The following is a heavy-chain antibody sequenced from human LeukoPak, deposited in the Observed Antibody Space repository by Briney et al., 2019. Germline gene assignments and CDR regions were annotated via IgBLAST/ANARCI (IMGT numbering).Heavy chain of an antibody. CDR3: AIKAKGDY. V-gene: IGHV3-48*03. D-gene: IGHD3-10*01. CDR1: GFTFSSYE. J-gene: IGHJ4*02. CDR2: ISSSGSTI. Sequence: GGSLRLSCAASGFTFSSYEMNWVRQAPGKGLEWVSYISSSGSTIYYADSVKGRFTISRDNSKNTLYLQMNSLRAEDTAVYYSAIKAKGDYWGQGTLVTVSS.